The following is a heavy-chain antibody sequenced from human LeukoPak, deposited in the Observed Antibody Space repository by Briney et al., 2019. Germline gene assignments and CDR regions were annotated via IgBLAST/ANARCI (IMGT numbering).Heavy chain of an antibody. CDR3: ARGAYYGSGSVFDL. CDR1: GFTFSNAW. Sequence: GSLRLSCAASGFTFSNAWMSWVRQAPGKGLEWIGRIYSSGSTNYNPSLESRVTMSVDTSKNQFSLNLRSMTAADTALYYCARGAYYGSGSVFDLWGQGTMVTVSS. V-gene: IGHV4-4*07. CDR2: IYSSGST. J-gene: IGHJ3*01. D-gene: IGHD3-10*01.